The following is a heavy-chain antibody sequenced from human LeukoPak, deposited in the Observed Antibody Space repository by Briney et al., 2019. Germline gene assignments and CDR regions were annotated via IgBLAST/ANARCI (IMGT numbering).Heavy chain of an antibody. CDR2: INPNSGGT. V-gene: IGHV1-2*02. D-gene: IGHD5-12*01. J-gene: IGHJ4*02. CDR3: AGLSGYDPYYFDY. CDR1: GYSFTGYY. Sequence: ASMKVSCKASGYSFTGYYMHWVRQASGQGLEWMGCINPNSGGTDYAQKFQGRVTMTRDTSISTAYMELSRLTSDDTAVYYCAGLSGYDPYYFDYWGQGTLVAVSS.